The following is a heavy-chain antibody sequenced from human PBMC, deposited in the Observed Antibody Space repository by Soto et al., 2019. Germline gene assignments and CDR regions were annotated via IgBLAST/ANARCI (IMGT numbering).Heavy chain of an antibody. CDR3: ARDMRLRGPEYYDILTGYYYYMDV. D-gene: IGHD3-9*01. CDR1: GGSISSYY. CDR2: IYYSGST. J-gene: IGHJ6*03. Sequence: SETLSLTCTVSGGSISSYYWSWIRQPPGKGLEWIGYIYYSGSTNYNPSLKSRVTISVDTSKNQFSLKLSSVTAADTAVYYCARDMRLRGPEYYDILTGYYYYMDVWGKGTTVTVSS. V-gene: IGHV4-59*01.